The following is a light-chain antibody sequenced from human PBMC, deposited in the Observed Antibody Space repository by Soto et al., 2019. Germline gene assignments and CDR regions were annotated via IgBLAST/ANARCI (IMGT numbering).Light chain of an antibody. CDR1: QSVTTN. CDR2: GAS. J-gene: IGKJ4*01. V-gene: IGKV3-15*01. CDR3: HQYNNWPVT. Sequence: EIVMTQSPATLSVSPGERATLSCRASQSVTTNLAWYQQTPGQAPRLLIYGASTRAPVVPARFSGSGSGTEFTLTISSLQSEDFAVYVCHQYNNWPVTCGGGTKVEIK.